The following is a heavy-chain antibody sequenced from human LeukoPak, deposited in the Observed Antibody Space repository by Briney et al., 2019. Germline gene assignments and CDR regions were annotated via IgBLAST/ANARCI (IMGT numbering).Heavy chain of an antibody. CDR3: ARDGNYYDSSGYYNFGGYFDY. V-gene: IGHV3-30*04. D-gene: IGHD3-22*01. CDR1: GFTFSSYA. Sequence: GGSLRLSCAASGFTFSSYAMHWVRQAPGKGLEWVAVISYDGSNKYYADSVKGRFTISRDNSKNTLYLQMNSLRAEDTAVYYCARDGNYYDSSGYYNFGGYFDYWGQGTLVIVSS. J-gene: IGHJ4*02. CDR2: ISYDGSNK.